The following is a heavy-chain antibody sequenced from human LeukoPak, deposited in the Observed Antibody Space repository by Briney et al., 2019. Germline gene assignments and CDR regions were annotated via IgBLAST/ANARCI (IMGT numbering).Heavy chain of an antibody. CDR3: AKDSVVVPAAMVY. Sequence: GRSLRLSCAASGFTFSSYGMHWVRQAPGKGLEWVAVISYDGSNKYYADSVKGRFTISRDKSKNTLYLQMNSLRAEDTAVYYCAKDSVVVPAAMVYWGQGTLVTVSS. CDR2: ISYDGSNK. V-gene: IGHV3-30*18. CDR1: GFTFSSYG. J-gene: IGHJ4*02. D-gene: IGHD2-2*01.